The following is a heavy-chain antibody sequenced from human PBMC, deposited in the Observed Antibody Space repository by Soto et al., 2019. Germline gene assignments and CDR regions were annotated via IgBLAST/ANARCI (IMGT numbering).Heavy chain of an antibody. D-gene: IGHD2-15*01. Sequence: SETLSLTCAISGDSVSSNSAAWNWIRQSPSGGLEWLGRTYYRSRWYNDYAVSVRSRITINPDTSKNQFSLHLNSVTPEDRAVHYCAETPSLQGYYMGAGRKGTRDTVS. CDR1: GDSVSSNSAA. J-gene: IGHJ6*03. CDR2: TYYRSRWYN. V-gene: IGHV6-1*01. CDR3: AETPSLQGYYMGA.